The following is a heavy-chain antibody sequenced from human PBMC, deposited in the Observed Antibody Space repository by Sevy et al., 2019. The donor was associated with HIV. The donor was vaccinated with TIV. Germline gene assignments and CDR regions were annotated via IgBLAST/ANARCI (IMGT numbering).Heavy chain of an antibody. CDR1: GFTFSSYA. D-gene: IGHD4-17*01. Sequence: GGSLRLSCAASGFTFSSYAMHWVRQAPGKGLEWVAVISYDGSNKYYADSVKGRFTISRDNSKNTLYLQMNSLRAEDTAEYYCARDPNTGHYFDYWGQGTLVTVSS. V-gene: IGHV3-30-3*01. CDR3: ARDPNTGHYFDY. CDR2: ISYDGSNK. J-gene: IGHJ4*02.